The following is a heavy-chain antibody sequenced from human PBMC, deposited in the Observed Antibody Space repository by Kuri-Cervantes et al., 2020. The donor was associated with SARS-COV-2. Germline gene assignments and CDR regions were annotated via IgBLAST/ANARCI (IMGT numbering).Heavy chain of an antibody. V-gene: IGHV3-33*08. CDR1: GFTFSNYA. Sequence: GESLKISCVASGFTFSNYAIHWVRQAPGKGLEWVAVIWYDGENEYYAGSVKGRFTISRDNSRNTVLLQMNILRAEDTAIYYCARGAANYYMDVWGTGTTVTVSS. J-gene: IGHJ6*03. D-gene: IGHD3-16*01. CDR3: ARGAANYYMDV. CDR2: IWYDGENE.